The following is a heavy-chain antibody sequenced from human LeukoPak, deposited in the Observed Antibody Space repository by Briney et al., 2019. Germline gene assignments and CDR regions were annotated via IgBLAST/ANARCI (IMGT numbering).Heavy chain of an antibody. Sequence: GGSLRLSCAASGFTFSNYWMSWVRQAPGKGLEWVSGISWNSGSIGYADSVKGRFTISRDNAKNSLYLQMNSLRAEDTALYYCAKEYYYGSGSYPISYFDYWGQGTLVTVSS. CDR3: AKEYYYGSGSYPISYFDY. CDR1: GFTFSNYW. J-gene: IGHJ4*02. CDR2: ISWNSGSI. V-gene: IGHV3-9*01. D-gene: IGHD3-10*01.